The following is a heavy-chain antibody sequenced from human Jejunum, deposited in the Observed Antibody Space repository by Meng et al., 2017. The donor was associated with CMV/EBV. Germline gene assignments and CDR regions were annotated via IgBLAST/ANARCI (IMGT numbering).Heavy chain of an antibody. J-gene: IGHJ4*02. Sequence: TNYYWGWIRHPPGKGLEWIGHIYYSGNTYYNPSLKSRVTISIDTSNNQFSLKLSSVTAADTAVYYCARVFSYDFWNGYSPYYFDYWGQGTLVTVSS. CDR3: ARVFSYDFWNGYSPYYFDY. CDR1: TNYY. V-gene: IGHV4-39*07. D-gene: IGHD3-3*01. CDR2: IYYSGNT.